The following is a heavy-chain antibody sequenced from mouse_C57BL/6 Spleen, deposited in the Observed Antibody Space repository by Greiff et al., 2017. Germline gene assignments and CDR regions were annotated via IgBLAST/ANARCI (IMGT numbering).Heavy chain of an antibody. D-gene: IGHD1-1*01. CDR3: AKAYYYGSSHYAMDY. CDR2: IYPRDGST. Sequence: VQLQQSGPELVKPVASVKLSCKASGYTFTSYDINWVKQRPGQGLEWIGWIYPRDGSTKYNEKFKGKATLTVDTSSSTAYMELHSLTSEDSAVYFCAKAYYYGSSHYAMDYWGQGTSVTVSS. V-gene: IGHV1-85*01. J-gene: IGHJ4*01. CDR1: GYTFTSYD.